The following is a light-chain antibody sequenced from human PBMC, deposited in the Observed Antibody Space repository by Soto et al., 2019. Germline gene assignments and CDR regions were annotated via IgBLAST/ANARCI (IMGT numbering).Light chain of an antibody. CDR1: SSDVGGYNC. CDR2: EVS. V-gene: IGLV2-8*01. CDR3: SSYSGSNIPVV. J-gene: IGLJ2*01. Sequence: QSALTQPPSASGSPGQSVTISCTGTSSDVGGYNCVSWYQQHPGKAPKLMIYEVSKRPSGVPDRFSGSKSGNTASXTVSGLQAEDEADYYCSSYSGSNIPVVFGGGTKITVL.